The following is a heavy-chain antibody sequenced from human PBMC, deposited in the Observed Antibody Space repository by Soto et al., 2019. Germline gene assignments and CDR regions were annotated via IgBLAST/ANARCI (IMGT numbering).Heavy chain of an antibody. CDR3: ASRDPGTSVDY. CDR1: GGSFTSNNW. D-gene: IGHD1-7*01. J-gene: IGHJ4*02. V-gene: IGHV4-4*02. Sequence: LSLTCAVSGGSFTSNNWWTWVRQPPGQGLEWVGEIYRTGSTNYNPSLKSRVTISLDKSENQFSLKVTSLTAADTAVYYCASRDPGTSVDYWGQGTLVTVSS. CDR2: IYRTGST.